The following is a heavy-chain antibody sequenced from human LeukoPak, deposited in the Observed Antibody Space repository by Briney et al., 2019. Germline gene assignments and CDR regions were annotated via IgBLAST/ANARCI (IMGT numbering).Heavy chain of an antibody. J-gene: IGHJ5*02. V-gene: IGHV4-39*01. D-gene: IGHD2-15*01. Sequence: SETLSLTCTVSGGSISSSSYYWGWIRQPPGKGPEWIGSIYYSGSTYYNPSLKSRVTISVDTSKNQFSLKLSSVTAADTAVYYCARRYCSGGSCYSDNWFDPWGQGTLVTVSS. CDR1: GGSISSSSYY. CDR2: IYYSGST. CDR3: ARRYCSGGSCYSDNWFDP.